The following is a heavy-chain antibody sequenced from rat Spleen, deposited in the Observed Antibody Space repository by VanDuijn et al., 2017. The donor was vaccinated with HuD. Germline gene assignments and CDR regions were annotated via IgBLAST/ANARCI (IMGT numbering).Heavy chain of an antibody. D-gene: IGHD1-12*01. V-gene: IGHV2-43*01. CDR3: VRANRESYAHFDY. J-gene: IGHJ2*01. CDR1: GFSLTTYH. CDR2: IWTGGNT. Sequence: QVQLKESGPGLVQPSQTLSLTCTVSGFSLTTYHVSWVRQPPGKGLEWMGVIWTGGNTAYNSLLKSRLSISRDTSKSQVFLKMNSLQTEDTDTFYGVRANRESYAHFDYWGQGVMVTVSS.